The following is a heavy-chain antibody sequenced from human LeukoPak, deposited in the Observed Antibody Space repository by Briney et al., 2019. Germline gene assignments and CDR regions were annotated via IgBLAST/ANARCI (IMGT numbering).Heavy chain of an antibody. CDR3: ARGYGDSFDP. J-gene: IGHJ5*02. D-gene: IGHD3-10*01. CDR1: AFTFSSYR. CDR2: INSDASST. V-gene: IGHV3-74*01. Sequence: GGSLRLSCSSSAFTFSSYRMRWVRQAPGKGLVWVSRINSDASSTYYADSVKGRFSISRDNTKNTLYLQMNSLRAEDTAVYYWARGYGDSFDPWSQGTLVTVSS.